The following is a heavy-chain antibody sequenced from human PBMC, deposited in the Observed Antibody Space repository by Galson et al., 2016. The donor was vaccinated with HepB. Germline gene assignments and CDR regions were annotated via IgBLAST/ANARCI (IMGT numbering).Heavy chain of an antibody. CDR1: GYTFTGYY. Sequence: SVKVSCKASGYTFTGYYMHWLRQAPGQGLEWMGIINPSDATTNFAQKLQGRVTVTADESTTTAYMELRSLRSDDTAMFYCAKDGQDTSAFGYWGQGTLITVAS. D-gene: IGHD6-19*01. J-gene: IGHJ4*02. CDR2: INPSDATT. CDR3: AKDGQDTSAFGY. V-gene: IGHV1-46*01.